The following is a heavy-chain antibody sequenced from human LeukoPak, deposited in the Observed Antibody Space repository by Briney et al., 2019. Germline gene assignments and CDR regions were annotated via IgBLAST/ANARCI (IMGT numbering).Heavy chain of an antibody. V-gene: IGHV3-23*01. J-gene: IGHJ6*03. Sequence: AGSLRLSCAASGFSFSSSAMSWGRQAPGKGLHWVSTINNGGDSTYYADSVKGRFTISKDNSKNTLYLQMSSLSDEDTAVYYCAKGFARFGMDVWGKGTTVTVS. D-gene: IGHD3-3*01. CDR2: INNGGDST. CDR1: GFSFSSSA. CDR3: AKGFARFGMDV.